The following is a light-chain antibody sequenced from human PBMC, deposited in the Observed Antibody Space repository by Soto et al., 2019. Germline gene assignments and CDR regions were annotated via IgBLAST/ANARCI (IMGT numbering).Light chain of an antibody. CDR3: HSYDVSLSGPV. CDR2: DNN. J-gene: IGLJ2*01. V-gene: IGLV1-40*01. Sequence: QSVLTQPPSVSGAPGQRVTISCTGSGSNIGAGYDVHWYQQLPGTAPKGLIYDNNNRPSGVPDRFSGSKSGTSVSLAITGLQAEHEADYYCHSYDVSLSGPVFGGGTKLTVL. CDR1: GSNIGAGYD.